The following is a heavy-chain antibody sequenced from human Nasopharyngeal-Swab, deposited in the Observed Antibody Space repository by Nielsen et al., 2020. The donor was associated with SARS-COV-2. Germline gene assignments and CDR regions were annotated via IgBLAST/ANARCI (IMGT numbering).Heavy chain of an antibody. D-gene: IGHD3/OR15-3a*01. CDR2: IDWDDDK. CDR3: ARMPPLDYYFDY. J-gene: IGHJ4*02. V-gene: IGHV2-70*01. Sequence: WIRQPPGKALEWLALIDWDDDKYYSTSLKTRLTISKDTSKNQVVLTMTNMDPVDTATYYCARMPPLDYYFDYWGQGTLVTVSS.